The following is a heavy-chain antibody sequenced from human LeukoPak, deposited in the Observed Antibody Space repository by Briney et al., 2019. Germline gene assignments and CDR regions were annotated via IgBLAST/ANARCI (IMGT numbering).Heavy chain of an antibody. CDR1: GFTFSNFW. J-gene: IGHJ5*02. CDR3: AGIAVADKWFDP. CDR2: IKQDGSEK. Sequence: PGGSLRLSCAASGFTFSNFWMSWVRQTPGKGLEWVANIKQDGSEKYYVDSVKGRFTISRDNAKNSLYLEMSSLRAEDTAVYYCAGIAVADKWFDPWGQGTLVTVSS. V-gene: IGHV3-7*01. D-gene: IGHD6-19*01.